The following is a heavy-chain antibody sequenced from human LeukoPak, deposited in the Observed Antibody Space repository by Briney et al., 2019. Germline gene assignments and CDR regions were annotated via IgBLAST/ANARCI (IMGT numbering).Heavy chain of an antibody. CDR1: GGSISSSFYY. J-gene: IGHJ4*02. CDR3: ARGEYSYGYAT. V-gene: IGHV4-39*01. CDR2: IYHSGST. Sequence: SETLSLTCTVSGGSISSSFYYWGWIRQPPGKGLEWIGSIYHSGSTYYNPSLKSRVTISVDTSRNQFSLNLSSVTAADTAVYYCARGEYSYGYATWGQGTLVTVSS. D-gene: IGHD5-18*01.